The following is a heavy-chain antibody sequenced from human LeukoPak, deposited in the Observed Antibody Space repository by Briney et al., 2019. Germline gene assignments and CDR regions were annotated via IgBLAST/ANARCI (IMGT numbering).Heavy chain of an antibody. J-gene: IGHJ6*03. CDR2: INPSGGNT. CDR3: TRDLVGDYYFMDV. V-gene: IGHV1-46*03. D-gene: IGHD3-3*01. CDR1: GYTFTDYY. Sequence: AASVKVSCKASGYTFTDYYMQWVRQPPGQGLEWMGIINPSGGNTRYAQKIQGRVTMTRDTSTSTVYMELSSLRSEDTAVYFCTRDLVGDYYFMDVGGEGTTVTVSS.